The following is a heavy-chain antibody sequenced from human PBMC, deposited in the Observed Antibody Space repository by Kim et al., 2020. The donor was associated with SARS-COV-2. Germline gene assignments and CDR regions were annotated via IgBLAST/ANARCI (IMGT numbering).Heavy chain of an antibody. D-gene: IGHD6-13*01. Sequence: DAGKGRFTIPRDNSKNTLYLQMNSLRAEDTAVYYWAKGGNYYYYYGMDVWGQGTTVTVSS. J-gene: IGHJ6*02. CDR3: AKGGNYYYYYGMDV. V-gene: IGHV3-23*01.